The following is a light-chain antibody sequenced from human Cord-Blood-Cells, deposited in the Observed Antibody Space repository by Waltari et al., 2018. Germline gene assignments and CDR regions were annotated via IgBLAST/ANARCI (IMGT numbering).Light chain of an antibody. CDR1: QGISSY. J-gene: IGKJ5*01. CDR2: AAS. V-gene: IGKV1-8*01. Sequence: AIRMTQSPSSFSASTGDRVTITCRASQGISSYLAWYQQKPGKAPKLLIYAASTLQSGVPSRFSDSGSGTDFTLTISCLQSEDFATYYCQQYYSYTITFGQGTRLEIK. CDR3: QQYYSYTIT.